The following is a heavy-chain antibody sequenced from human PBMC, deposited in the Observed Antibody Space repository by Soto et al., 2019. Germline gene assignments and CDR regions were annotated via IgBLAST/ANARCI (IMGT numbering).Heavy chain of an antibody. Sequence: ASVKVSCKASGYTFTSYDINWVRQATGQGLEWMGWMNPNSGNTGYAQKFQGRVTMTRNTSISTAYMELSSLRSEDTAVYYCARGQLYCSGGSCYSIDAFDIWGQVTMFTVS. D-gene: IGHD2-15*01. CDR1: GYTFTSYD. V-gene: IGHV1-8*01. J-gene: IGHJ3*02. CDR3: ARGQLYCSGGSCYSIDAFDI. CDR2: MNPNSGNT.